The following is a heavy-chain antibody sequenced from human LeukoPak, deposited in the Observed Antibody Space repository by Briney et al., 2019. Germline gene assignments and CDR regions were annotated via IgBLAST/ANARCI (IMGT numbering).Heavy chain of an antibody. J-gene: IGHJ4*02. CDR1: GFTFSSYW. CDR2: IKQDGSEK. Sequence: GGSLRLSCAASGFTFSSYWMSWVCQAPGKGLEWVANIKQDGSEKYYVDSVKGRFTISRDNAKNSLYLQMNSPRAEDTAVYYCARVVSYYDSSGYYYWGQGTLVTVSS. CDR3: ARVVSYYDSSGYYY. D-gene: IGHD3-22*01. V-gene: IGHV3-7*01.